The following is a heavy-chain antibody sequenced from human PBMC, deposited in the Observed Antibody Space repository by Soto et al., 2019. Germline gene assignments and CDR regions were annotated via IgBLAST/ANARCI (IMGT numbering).Heavy chain of an antibody. CDR2: INAGNGNT. CDR3: ARSQLLWFGEDYYGMGV. V-gene: IGHV1-3*01. J-gene: IGHJ6*02. CDR1: GYTFTSYA. D-gene: IGHD3-10*01. Sequence: ASVKVSCKASGYTFTSYAMHWVRQAPGQRLEWMGWINAGNGNTKYSQKFQGRVTITRDTSASTAYMELSSLRSEDTAVYYCARSQLLWFGEDYYGMGVWGQGTTVTVSS.